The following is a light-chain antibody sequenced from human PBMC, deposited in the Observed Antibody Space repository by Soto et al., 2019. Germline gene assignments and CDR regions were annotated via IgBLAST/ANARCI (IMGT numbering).Light chain of an antibody. J-gene: IGKJ1*01. CDR3: QEYSLDST. CDR2: DAS. Sequence: EIVLTQSPGALSLSPGERATLSCRASQSVSSSYLAWYQQKAGKAPRLLIHDASTLESGVPSRFSGSGSGTEFTLTISSLQPEDFATYYCQEYSLDSTFGQGTKVDI. CDR1: QSVSSSY. V-gene: IGKV3-20*01.